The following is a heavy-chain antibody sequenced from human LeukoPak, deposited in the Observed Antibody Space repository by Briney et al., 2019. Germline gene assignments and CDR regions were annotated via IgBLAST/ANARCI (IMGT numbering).Heavy chain of an antibody. Sequence: SVKVSCKASGGTFSSYAISWVRQAPGQGLEWMGGIIPIFGTANYAQKFQGRVTITADESTSTAYMELSSLRSEDTAVYYCASMTTVTLSLHYYYGMDVWGQGTTVTVSS. CDR1: GGTFSSYA. V-gene: IGHV1-69*01. CDR2: IIPIFGTA. J-gene: IGHJ6*02. CDR3: ASMTTVTLSLHYYYGMDV. D-gene: IGHD4-11*01.